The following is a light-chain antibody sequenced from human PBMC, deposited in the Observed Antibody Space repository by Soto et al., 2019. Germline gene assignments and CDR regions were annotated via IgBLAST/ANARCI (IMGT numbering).Light chain of an antibody. CDR1: GRNVGGYNF. Sequence: QSALTQPASVSGSPGQSITISCTGTGRNVGGYNFVSWYQHHPGKAPKLIIYDVTDRPSGVSNRFSGSKSGNTASLTISGLRAEDEADYYCSSYTTSSTHLFGGGTKLTVL. CDR3: SSYTTSSTHL. V-gene: IGLV2-14*03. CDR2: DVT. J-gene: IGLJ2*01.